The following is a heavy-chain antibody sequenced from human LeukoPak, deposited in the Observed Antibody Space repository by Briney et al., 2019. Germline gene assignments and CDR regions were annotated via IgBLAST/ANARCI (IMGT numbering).Heavy chain of an antibody. D-gene: IGHD3-22*01. Sequence: GGSLRLSCAASGFTFSSYTMSWVRQAPGKGLEWVSAISGSGGSTYYADSVKGRFTISRDNSKNTLYLQMNSLRAEDTAVYYCAKYYYDSSGYPQGYFDYWGQGTLVTVSS. J-gene: IGHJ4*02. CDR3: AKYYYDSSGYPQGYFDY. CDR2: ISGSGGST. CDR1: GFTFSSYT. V-gene: IGHV3-23*01.